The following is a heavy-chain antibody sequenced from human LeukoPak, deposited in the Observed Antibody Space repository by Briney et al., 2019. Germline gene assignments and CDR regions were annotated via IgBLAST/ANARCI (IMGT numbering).Heavy chain of an antibody. CDR2: INPSAGST. Sequence: ASVKVSCRASGHTFTRYYVHWVRQAPGQGLEWMGIINPSAGSTTYGQNLQGRVTMTRDTSTSTVYMQLSSLRSEDTAVYYCARESYSGSYYWFDPWGQGTLVTVSS. V-gene: IGHV1-46*04. J-gene: IGHJ5*02. CDR3: ARESYSGSYYWFDP. D-gene: IGHD1-26*01. CDR1: GHTFTRYY.